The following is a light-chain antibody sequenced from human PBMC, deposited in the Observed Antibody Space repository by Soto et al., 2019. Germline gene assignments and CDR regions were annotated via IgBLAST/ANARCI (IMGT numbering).Light chain of an antibody. CDR1: QGISSY. Sequence: DIPLTQSPSFLSASVGDRVTITCRASQGISSYLAWYQQKPGKAPKLLIYAASTLQSGVPSRFSGSESGTEFTLTISSLQPEDFATYYCQQFKSYPITFGQGTRLEIK. V-gene: IGKV1-9*01. CDR2: AAS. CDR3: QQFKSYPIT. J-gene: IGKJ5*01.